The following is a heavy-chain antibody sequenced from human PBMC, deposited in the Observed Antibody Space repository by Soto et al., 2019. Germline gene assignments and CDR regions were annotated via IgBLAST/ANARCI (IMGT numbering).Heavy chain of an antibody. CDR1: GFTFSTHA. V-gene: IGHV3-30-3*01. CDR3: ARDQTGITTTGGGRIDH. J-gene: IGHJ4*02. CDR2: VAFDGSNK. D-gene: IGHD1-20*01. Sequence: QVQLVESGGGVVQPGRSLRLSCAASGFTFSTHAMHWVRQAPGKGLECVAIVAFDGSNKYYADSVKGRFTISRDNSKYTLYLQMSGLTPEDTAVCYCARDQTGITTTGGGRIDHWGQGTLVTVSS.